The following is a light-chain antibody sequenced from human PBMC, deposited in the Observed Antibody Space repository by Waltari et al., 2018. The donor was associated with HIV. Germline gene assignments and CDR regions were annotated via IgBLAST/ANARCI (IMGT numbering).Light chain of an antibody. CDR2: DIN. CDR1: NSNIGAGHG. V-gene: IGLV1-40*01. CDR3: QSYDSSLNVI. J-gene: IGLJ2*01. Sequence: QSVLTQPPSVSGAPGQRVTIPCTGSNSNIGAGHGVHWYQHLPGAAPKLLIYDINNRPSGVPDRFSGSKSGTSASLAITGLQVEDEGDYFCQSYDSSLNVIFGGGTKLTVL.